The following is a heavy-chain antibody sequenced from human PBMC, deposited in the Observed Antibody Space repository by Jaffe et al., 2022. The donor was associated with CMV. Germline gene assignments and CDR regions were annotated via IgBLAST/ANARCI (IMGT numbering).Heavy chain of an antibody. CDR1: GFTFSSYW. D-gene: IGHD4-17*01. J-gene: IGHJ4*02. CDR3: ARVDYGDPGDCLDY. CDR2: IKQDGSEK. V-gene: IGHV3-7*03. Sequence: EVQLVESGGGLVQPGGSLRLSCAASGFTFSSYWMSWVRQAPGKGLEWVANIKQDGSEKYYVDSVKGRFTISRDNAKNSLYLQMNSLRAEDTAVYYCARVDYGDPGDCLDYWGQGTLVTVSS.